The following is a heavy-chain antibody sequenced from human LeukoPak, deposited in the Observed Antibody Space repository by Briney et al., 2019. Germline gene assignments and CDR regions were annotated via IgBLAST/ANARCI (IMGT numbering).Heavy chain of an antibody. CDR2: MNPNSGNT. D-gene: IGHD2-15*01. CDR1: GYTFTTYD. CDR3: ARGPQAPGYCSGGSCYSFYYYYMDV. V-gene: IGHV1-8*01. J-gene: IGHJ6*03. Sequence: GASVKVSCKASGYTFTTYDINWVRQAAGQGLEWMGWMNPNSGNTAFAHKFQGRISMTRNTSKSTAYMELSSLRSEDTAVYYCARGPQAPGYCSGGSCYSFYYYYMDVWGKGTTVTVSS.